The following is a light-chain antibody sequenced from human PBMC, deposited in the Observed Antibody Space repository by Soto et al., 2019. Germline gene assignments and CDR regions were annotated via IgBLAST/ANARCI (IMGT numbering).Light chain of an antibody. Sequence: VLTQCPATMSVSPGDRATLSCRASQDIGSAVAWYQQKPGQAPRLLIYDASNRATGIPARFSGSGSGTDFTLTICCLEPEDFAVYYCQQRSNWPPWTFGQGTKVDIK. V-gene: IGKV3-11*01. J-gene: IGKJ1*01. CDR2: DAS. CDR3: QQRSNWPPWT. CDR1: QDIGSA.